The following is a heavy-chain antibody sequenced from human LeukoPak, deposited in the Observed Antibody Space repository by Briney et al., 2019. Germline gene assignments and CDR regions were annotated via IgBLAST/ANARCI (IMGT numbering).Heavy chain of an antibody. CDR2: IIPIFGTA. J-gene: IGHJ4*02. CDR1: GGTFSSYA. D-gene: IGHD3-22*01. CDR3: ASLSSGYFDSNDY. V-gene: IGHV1-69*05. Sequence: GSSVKVSCKASGGTFSSYAISWVRQAPGQGLEWMGGIIPIFGTANYAQKFQGRVTITTDESTNTAYMELSSLRSEDTAVYYCASLSSGYFDSNDYWGQGTLVTVSS.